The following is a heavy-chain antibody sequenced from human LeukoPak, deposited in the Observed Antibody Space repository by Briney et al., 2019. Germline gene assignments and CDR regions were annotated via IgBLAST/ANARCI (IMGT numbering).Heavy chain of an antibody. CDR2: ISFDGRNT. CDR3: AKGHIRVVPAAIPLMDV. J-gene: IGHJ6*03. D-gene: IGHD2-2*02. CDR1: GFNFDKYG. Sequence: GGSLRLSCAASGFNFDKYGIHWVRQAPGKGLEWVAVISFDGRNTYYADSVKGRFTVSRDNSKNTLYLQMNSLRAEDTAVYYCAKGHIRVVPAAIPLMDVWGKGTTVTVSS. V-gene: IGHV3-30*18.